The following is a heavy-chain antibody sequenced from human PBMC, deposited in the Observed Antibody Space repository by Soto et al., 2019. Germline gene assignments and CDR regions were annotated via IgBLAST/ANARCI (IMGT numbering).Heavy chain of an antibody. CDR2: ISSSGSTI. J-gene: IGHJ6*02. D-gene: IGHD3-22*01. CDR1: GFTFSSYE. Sequence: PGGSLRLSCAASGFTFSSYEMNWVRQAPGKGLEWVSYISSSGSTIYYADSVKGRFTISRDNAKNSLYLQMNSLRAEDTAVYYCARDGAYYYDSSGYPPSGYYYGMDVWGQGTTVTVSS. V-gene: IGHV3-48*03. CDR3: ARDGAYYYDSSGYPPSGYYYGMDV.